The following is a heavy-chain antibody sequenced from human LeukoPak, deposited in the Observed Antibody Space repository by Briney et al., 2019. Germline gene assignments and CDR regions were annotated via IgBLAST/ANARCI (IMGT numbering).Heavy chain of an antibody. Sequence: SETLSLTCAVSGGSISSSNWWSWVRQPPGKGLEGIGEIYHSGSTNYNPSLKSRVTISVDKSKNQFSLKLSSVTAADTAVYYCARGGALRYFDWLSSFDYWGQGTLVTVSS. V-gene: IGHV4-4*02. CDR2: IYHSGST. D-gene: IGHD3-9*01. J-gene: IGHJ4*02. CDR3: ARGGALRYFDWLSSFDY. CDR1: GGSISSSNW.